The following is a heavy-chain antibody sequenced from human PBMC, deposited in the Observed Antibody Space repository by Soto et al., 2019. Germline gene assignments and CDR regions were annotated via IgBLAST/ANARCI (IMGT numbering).Heavy chain of an antibody. Sequence: SLRVSCAASGFTLSSYWMHWVRQAPGKWLVWVSRINSDGSTTTDADSVKGRFTISRDNANNTLYLRMNSLRADDTAVYYCTRGGGLTVTPFGYWGPGTTVTV. CDR2: INSDGSTT. CDR1: GFTLSSYW. CDR3: TRGGGLTVTPFGY. J-gene: IGHJ4*02. V-gene: IGHV3-74*01. D-gene: IGHD4-4*01.